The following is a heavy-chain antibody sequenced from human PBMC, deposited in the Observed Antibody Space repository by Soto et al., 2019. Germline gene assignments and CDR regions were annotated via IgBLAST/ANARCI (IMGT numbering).Heavy chain of an antibody. CDR3: ATIPTTYDILTGYYYYGMDV. J-gene: IGHJ6*02. V-gene: IGHV1-2*02. Sequence: ASVKVSCKASGYTFTGYYMHWVRQAPGQGLEWMGWINPNSGGTNYAQKFQGRVTMTRDTSISTAYMELSRLRSDDTAVYYCATIPTTYDILTGYYYYGMDVWGQGTTVTVSS. CDR2: INPNSGGT. CDR1: GYTFTGYY. D-gene: IGHD3-9*01.